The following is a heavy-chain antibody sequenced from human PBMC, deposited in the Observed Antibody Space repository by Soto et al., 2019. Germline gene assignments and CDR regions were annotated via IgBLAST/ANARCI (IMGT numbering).Heavy chain of an antibody. J-gene: IGHJ3*02. CDR3: ARDQVVGALRAFDI. V-gene: IGHV3-33*01. CDR1: GFTFRIYG. Sequence: PGGFLRLSCAASGFTFRIYGMHWVRQAPGKGLEWVSVIWNDGSNKYYADSVKGRFTISRDNSKNTLYLQMNSLRAEDTAVYYCARDQVVGALRAFDIWGQGTMVTVSS. D-gene: IGHD2-15*01. CDR2: IWNDGSNK.